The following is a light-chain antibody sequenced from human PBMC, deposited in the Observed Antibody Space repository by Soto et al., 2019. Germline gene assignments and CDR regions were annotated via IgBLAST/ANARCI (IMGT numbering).Light chain of an antibody. CDR2: DAS. CDR1: QSVNSNL. CDR3: HHYVSSPLT. V-gene: IGKV3-20*01. Sequence: EIVLTQSPGTLSLSPGEGATVSCRASQSVNSNLLAWFQQKPGQAPRLLIHDASRRATGIPDRFSGSGSGTDFTLSISRLEPEDFAVYYWHHYVSSPLTFGQGTKLEIK. J-gene: IGKJ2*01.